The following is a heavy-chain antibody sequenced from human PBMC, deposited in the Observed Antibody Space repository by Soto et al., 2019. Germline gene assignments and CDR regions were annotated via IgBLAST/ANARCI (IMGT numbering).Heavy chain of an antibody. CDR3: ARGGLKYFDY. CDR2: ISASDGRT. CDR1: GFTFSSYD. Sequence: GGSLRLSCAASGFTFSSYDMRWVRQTPGKGPEWVSSISASDGRTYYADSVKGRFTISRDNSKNTLYLQMNSLRAEDTAVYYCARGGLKYFDYWGQGTLVTVSS. V-gene: IGHV3-23*01. J-gene: IGHJ4*02.